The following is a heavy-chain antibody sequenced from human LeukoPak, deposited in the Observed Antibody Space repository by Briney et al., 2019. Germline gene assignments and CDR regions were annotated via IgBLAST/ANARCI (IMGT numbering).Heavy chain of an antibody. D-gene: IGHD5-18*01. CDR2: IKQDGSEK. CDR1: GFTFSSYW. V-gene: IGHV3-7*01. Sequence: GGSLRLSCAASGFTFSSYWMSWVRQAPGKGLEWVANIKQDGSEKYYVDSVKGRFTISRDNAKNSLYLQMNSLRAEDTAVYYCARERGRGYSYAVFDLWGRGTLVTASS. J-gene: IGHJ2*01. CDR3: ARERGRGYSYAVFDL.